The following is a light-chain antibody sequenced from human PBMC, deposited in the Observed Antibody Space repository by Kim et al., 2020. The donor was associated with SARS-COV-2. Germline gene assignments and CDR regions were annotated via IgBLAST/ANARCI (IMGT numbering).Light chain of an antibody. J-gene: IGKJ4*01. Sequence: EIVMTQSPATLSVSPGERATLSCRASQSVSSNFAWYQQKPGQAPRLLIYGASTRATGIPARFSGSGSGTEFTLTISSLQSEDFAVYYCQQYNNWPFAFGGGTKVDIK. CDR1: QSVSSN. V-gene: IGKV3-15*01. CDR2: GAS. CDR3: QQYNNWPFA.